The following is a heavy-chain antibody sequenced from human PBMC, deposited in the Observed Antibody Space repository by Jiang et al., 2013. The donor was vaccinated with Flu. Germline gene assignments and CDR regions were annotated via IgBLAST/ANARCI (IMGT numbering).Heavy chain of an antibody. D-gene: IGHD1-26*01. CDR2: ISSSGSTI. CDR1: GFTFSSYE. Sequence: GLVQPGGSLRLSCAASGFTFSSYEMNWVRQAPGKGLEWVSYISSSGSTIYYADSVKGRFTISRDNAKNSLYLQMNSLRAEDTAVYYCARGPVGSGSHTRSLDYWGQGTLVTVSS. J-gene: IGHJ4*02. CDR3: ARGPVGSGSHTRSLDY. V-gene: IGHV3-48*03.